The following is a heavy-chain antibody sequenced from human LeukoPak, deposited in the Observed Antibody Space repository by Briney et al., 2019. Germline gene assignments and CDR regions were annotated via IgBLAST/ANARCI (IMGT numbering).Heavy chain of an antibody. Sequence: LPGGSLRLSCAASGFTFSSYWMSWVRQAPGKGLEWVAKIKQDGSKKYYVDSVKGRFTISRDNTNNSLYLQLNSLRAEDTAVYYCARGVIFGVVTTYYYMDVWGKGTTVTVSS. J-gene: IGHJ6*03. V-gene: IGHV3-7*01. CDR2: IKQDGSKK. CDR3: ARGVIFGVVTTYYYMDV. D-gene: IGHD3-3*02. CDR1: GFTFSSYW.